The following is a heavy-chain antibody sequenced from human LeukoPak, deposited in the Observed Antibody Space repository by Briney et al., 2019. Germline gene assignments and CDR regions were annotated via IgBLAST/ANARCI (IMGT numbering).Heavy chain of an antibody. J-gene: IGHJ4*02. Sequence: GGSLRLSCAASGFTFSNYGMSWVRQAPGKGLEWVSAISDDGRSTYYADSVKGRFTISKDNSKKTLSLQMNILRAEDTAVYYCAKRVPYSSSSVYFDYWGQGTLVTVSS. CDR2: ISDDGRST. V-gene: IGHV3-23*01. CDR1: GFTFSNYG. D-gene: IGHD6-6*01. CDR3: AKRVPYSSSSVYFDY.